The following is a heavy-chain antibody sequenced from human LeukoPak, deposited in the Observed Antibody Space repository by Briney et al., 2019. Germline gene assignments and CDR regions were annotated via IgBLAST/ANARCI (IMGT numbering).Heavy chain of an antibody. CDR1: GFTFSSYA. CDR2: ISGSGGST. D-gene: IGHD3-9*01. J-gene: IGHJ5*02. Sequence: GGSLRLSCAASGFTFSSYAMSWVRQAPGKGLEWVSAISGSGGSTYYADSVEGRFTISRDNSKNTLYLQMNSLRAEDTAVYYCAKDLRSPYYDILTGPESWGQGTLVTVSS. V-gene: IGHV3-23*01. CDR3: AKDLRSPYYDILTGPES.